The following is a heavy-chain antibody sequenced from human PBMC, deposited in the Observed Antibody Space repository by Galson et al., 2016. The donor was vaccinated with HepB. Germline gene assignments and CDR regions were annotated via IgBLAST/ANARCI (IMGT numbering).Heavy chain of an antibody. CDR3: AKDQGYSGSGSYLSSQGYYYYGLDV. J-gene: IGHJ6*02. CDR1: GFTFSSYA. CDR2: LSGSGGST. Sequence: LRLSCAASGFTFSSYAMSWVRQAPGKGLEWVSALSGSGGSTYYADSVKGRFTISRDNSKNTLYLQMNSLRAEDTAVYYCAKDQGYSGSGSYLSSQGYYYYGLDVWGQGTTVTVSS. V-gene: IGHV3-23*01. D-gene: IGHD3-10*01.